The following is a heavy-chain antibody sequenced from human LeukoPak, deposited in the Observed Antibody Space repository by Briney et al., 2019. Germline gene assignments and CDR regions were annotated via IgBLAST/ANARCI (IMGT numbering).Heavy chain of an antibody. Sequence: PGGSLRLSCAASGFTFSSYAMSWVRQAPGKGLEWVSAISGSGGSTYYADSVKGRFTISRDNSKNTLYLQMNSLRAEDTAVYYCANGSAMTPGYFDYWGQGTLVTVSS. V-gene: IGHV3-23*01. CDR1: GFTFSSYA. D-gene: IGHD3-10*01. J-gene: IGHJ4*02. CDR3: ANGSAMTPGYFDY. CDR2: ISGSGGST.